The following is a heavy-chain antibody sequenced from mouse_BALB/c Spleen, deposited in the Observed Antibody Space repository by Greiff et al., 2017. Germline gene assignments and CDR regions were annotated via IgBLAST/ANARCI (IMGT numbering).Heavy chain of an antibody. J-gene: IGHJ2*01. D-gene: IGHD1-2*01. V-gene: IGHV1-15*01. Sequence: QVQLQQSGAELVRPGASVTLSCTASGFTFTDYEMHWVKQTPVHGLEWIGAIDPETGGTAYNQKFTGKATLTADKASSTAYMELRSLTSEDSAVYYCTRGRDSAYWGQGTTVTVSS. CDR2: IDPETGGT. CDR1: GFTFTDYE. CDR3: TRGRDSAY.